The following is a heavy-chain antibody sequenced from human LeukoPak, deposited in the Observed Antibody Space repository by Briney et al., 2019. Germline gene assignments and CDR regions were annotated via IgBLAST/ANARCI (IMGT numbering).Heavy chain of an antibody. J-gene: IGHJ4*02. D-gene: IGHD6-19*01. V-gene: IGHV4-59*08. CDR2: ISYTGST. CDR3: ARAVTGTSMVDY. CDR1: GGSVGGDH. Sequence: SETLSLTCTISGGSVGGDHWSWIRQAPGKGLEWIGYISYTGSTSYNPSLRNRVTISLHTSENQFSLRLTSVTAADTAVYYCARAVTGTSMVDYWGQGTLVAVSS.